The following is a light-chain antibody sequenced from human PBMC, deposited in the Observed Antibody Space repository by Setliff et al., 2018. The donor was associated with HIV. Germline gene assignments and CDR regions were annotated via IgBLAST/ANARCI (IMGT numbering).Light chain of an antibody. Sequence: ALTQPASVSGSPGQSITISCTGTSSDVGGYNYVSWYQQHPGKAPKVIIYAVNRRPSGISNRFSGSKSGNTASLTISGLQAEDEADYYCSSYTSSNTYVVGTGTKV. J-gene: IGLJ1*01. CDR1: SSDVGGYNY. V-gene: IGLV2-14*03. CDR3: SSYTSSNTYV. CDR2: AVN.